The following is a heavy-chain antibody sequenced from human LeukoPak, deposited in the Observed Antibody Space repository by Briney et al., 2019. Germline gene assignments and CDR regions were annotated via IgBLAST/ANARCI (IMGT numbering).Heavy chain of an antibody. CDR3: ARREDPFDY. Sequence: PSETLSLTCTVSGGSISSSSYYWGWIRQPPGKGLEWIGSIYYSGSTYCNPSLKSRVTISVDTSKNQFSLKLTSVTAADTAVYYCARREDPFDYWGQGTLVTVSS. J-gene: IGHJ4*02. D-gene: IGHD2-15*01. CDR1: GGSISSSSYY. CDR2: IYYSGST. V-gene: IGHV4-39*01.